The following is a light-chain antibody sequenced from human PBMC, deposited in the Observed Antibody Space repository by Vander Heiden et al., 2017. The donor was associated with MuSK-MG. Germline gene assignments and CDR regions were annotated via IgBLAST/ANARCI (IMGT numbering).Light chain of an antibody. Sequence: DIQMTHSPSSLSASVGDRVTLTCQASQDISNYLNWYQQKPGKAPKLLIYDASNLETGVPSRFSGSGSGTDFTFTISSLQPEDIATYYCQQDDNLPYTFGQGTKLEIK. V-gene: IGKV1-33*01. CDR2: DAS. J-gene: IGKJ2*01. CDR3: QQDDNLPYT. CDR1: QDISNY.